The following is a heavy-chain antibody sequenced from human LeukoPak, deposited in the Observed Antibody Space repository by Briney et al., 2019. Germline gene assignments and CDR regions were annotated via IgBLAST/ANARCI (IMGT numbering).Heavy chain of an antibody. V-gene: IGHV3-30*02. CDR3: ARWVRWDYYYYYMDV. CDR2: IRYDGSNK. Sequence: GGSLRLSCAASGFTFSSYGMHWVRQAPGKGLEWVAFIRYDGSNKYYADSVKGRFTISRDNSKNTLYLQMNSLRAEDTAVYYCARWVRWDYYYYYMDVWGKGTMVTISS. CDR1: GFTFSSYG. D-gene: IGHD5-12*01. J-gene: IGHJ6*03.